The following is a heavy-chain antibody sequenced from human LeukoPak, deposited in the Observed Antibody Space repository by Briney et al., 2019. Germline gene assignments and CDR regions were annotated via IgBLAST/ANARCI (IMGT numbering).Heavy chain of an antibody. V-gene: IGHV3-23*01. J-gene: IGHJ6*03. Sequence: GGSLRLSCAASGFTFSSYAMSWVRQAPGKGLEWVSAISGSGGSTYYADSVKGRFTISRDNSKNTLYLQMNSQRAEDTAVYYCAKHWSYCSTTSCFFNYYYYYMDVWGKGTTVTVS. CDR1: GFTFSSYA. CDR3: AKHWSYCSTTSCFFNYYYYYMDV. D-gene: IGHD2-2*01. CDR2: ISGSGGST.